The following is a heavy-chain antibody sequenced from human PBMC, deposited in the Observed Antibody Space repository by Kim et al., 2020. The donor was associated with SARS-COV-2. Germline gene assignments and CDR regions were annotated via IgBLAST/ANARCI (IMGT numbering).Heavy chain of an antibody. J-gene: IGHJ4*02. CDR3: ANRVVATMGFY. CDR1: GFTFSSYA. CDR2: ISGSGGST. D-gene: IGHD5-12*01. V-gene: IGHV3-23*01. Sequence: GGSLRLSCAASGFTFSSYAMSWVRQAPGKGLEWVSAISGSGGSTYYADSVKGRFTISRDNSKNTLYLQMNSLRAEDTAVYYCANRVVATMGFYWGQGTLVTVSS.